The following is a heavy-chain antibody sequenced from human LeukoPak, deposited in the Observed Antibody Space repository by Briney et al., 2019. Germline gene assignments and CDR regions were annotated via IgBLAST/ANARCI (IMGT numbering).Heavy chain of an antibody. CDR3: AKGYIAAAGGRRFDP. J-gene: IGHJ5*02. Sequence: PGGSLRLSCAASGFTFSSYGMHWVRQAPGKGLEWVAFIRYDGSNKYYADSVKGRFTISRDNSKNTLYLQMNSLRAEDTAVYYCAKGYIAAAGGRRFDPWGQGTLVTVSS. CDR1: GFTFSSYG. D-gene: IGHD6-13*01. CDR2: IRYDGSNK. V-gene: IGHV3-30*02.